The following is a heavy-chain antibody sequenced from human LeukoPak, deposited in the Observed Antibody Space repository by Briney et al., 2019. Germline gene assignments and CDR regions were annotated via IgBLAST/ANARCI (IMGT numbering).Heavy chain of an antibody. CDR2: INHSGST. D-gene: IGHD3-22*01. V-gene: IGHV4-34*01. CDR3: ARLPWRYYYDSSGYYPQRWFDP. J-gene: IGHJ5*02. CDR1: GGSFSGYY. Sequence: PSETLSLTCAVYGGSFSGYYWSWIRQPPGKGLEWIGEINHSGSTNYNPSLKSRVTISVDTSKNQFSLKLSSVTAADTAVYYCARLPWRYYYDSSGYYPQRWFDPWGQGTLVTVSS.